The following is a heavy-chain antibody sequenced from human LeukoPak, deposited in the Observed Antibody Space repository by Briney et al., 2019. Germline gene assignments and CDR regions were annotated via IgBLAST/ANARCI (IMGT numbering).Heavy chain of an antibody. CDR1: GGSMNNYY. Sequence: SETLSLTCIVSGGSMNNYYWTWIRQPPGKGLEWIAYIHYTGITNYNPFLRSRVTISLDASKSQFSLKLNSVTAADTAFYYCARILEGSGAAFDIWGQGKMVTVSS. CDR2: IHYTGIT. CDR3: ARILEGSGAAFDI. J-gene: IGHJ3*02. V-gene: IGHV4-59*01. D-gene: IGHD3-3*02.